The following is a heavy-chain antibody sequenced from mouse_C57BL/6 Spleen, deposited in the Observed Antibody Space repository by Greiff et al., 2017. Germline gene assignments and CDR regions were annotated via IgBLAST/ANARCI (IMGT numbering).Heavy chain of an antibody. CDR2: IYPSDSET. Sequence: QVQLQQPGAELVRPGSSVTLSCKASGYTFTSYWMDWVKQRPGQGLEWIGNIYPSDSETHYNQKFKDKATLTVDKSSSTAYMQLSSLTSEDSAVYYCAREKGLRQGAWFAYWGQGTLVTVSA. J-gene: IGHJ3*01. CDR1: GYTFTSYW. V-gene: IGHV1-61*01. D-gene: IGHD2-2*01. CDR3: AREKGLRQGAWFAY.